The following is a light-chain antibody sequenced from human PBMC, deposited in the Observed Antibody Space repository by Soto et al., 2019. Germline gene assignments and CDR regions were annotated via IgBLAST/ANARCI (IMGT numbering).Light chain of an antibody. V-gene: IGKV1-39*01. CDR1: QRIITY. CDR3: QQSYSTPYT. Sequence: IQMTQSPSSLSASVGDRVTITCRASQRIITYLNWYQQKPVKAPKLLISPISTLQRGVPSRFSGSGSGTDFTLTITSLQPEDFATYYCQQSYSTPYTFGQGTKLEIK. CDR2: PIS. J-gene: IGKJ2*01.